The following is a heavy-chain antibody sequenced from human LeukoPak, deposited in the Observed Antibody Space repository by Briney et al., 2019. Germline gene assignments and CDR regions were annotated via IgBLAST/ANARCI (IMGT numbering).Heavy chain of an antibody. Sequence: PGGSLRLSCAASGFTFSSSAMSWVRQAPGKGLEWVSAISNNGGYTYYADSVQGRFTISRDNSKSTLCLQMNSLRAEDTAVYYCANRLSYNSAIDYWGQGTLVTVSS. CDR3: ANRLSYNSAIDY. J-gene: IGHJ4*02. CDR2: ISNNGGYT. D-gene: IGHD3-16*02. CDR1: GFTFSSSA. V-gene: IGHV3-23*01.